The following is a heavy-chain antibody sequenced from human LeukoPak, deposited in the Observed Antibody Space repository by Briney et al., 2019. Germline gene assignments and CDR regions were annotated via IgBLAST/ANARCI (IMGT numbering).Heavy chain of an antibody. CDR2: ISSSSDYI. CDR1: GFTFNNYI. Sequence: GGSLRLSCAASGFTFNNYIMNWVRQAPGKGLEWVSSISSSSDYIYYADSVKGRFTISRDNAKNSLYLQMNSLRAEDTAVYYCARDAWLVSYWGQGTLVTVSS. D-gene: IGHD6-19*01. J-gene: IGHJ4*02. V-gene: IGHV3-21*01. CDR3: ARDAWLVSY.